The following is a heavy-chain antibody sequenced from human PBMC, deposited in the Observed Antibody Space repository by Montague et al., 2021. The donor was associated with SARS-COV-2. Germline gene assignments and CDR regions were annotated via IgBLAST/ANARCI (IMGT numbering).Heavy chain of an antibody. Sequence: SETLSLTCAVYGGSLSGYYWSWIRQPPGEGLEWIAEISHSGSTSCNPSPKSRVTISVDTSKNQFSLKLSSATAADTAVYYCARVPYRLLFVPRYYGMDVWGQGTTVTVSS. J-gene: IGHJ6*02. D-gene: IGHD2-2*01. CDR1: GGSLSGYY. CDR3: ARVPYRLLFVPRYYGMDV. V-gene: IGHV4-34*01. CDR2: ISHSGST.